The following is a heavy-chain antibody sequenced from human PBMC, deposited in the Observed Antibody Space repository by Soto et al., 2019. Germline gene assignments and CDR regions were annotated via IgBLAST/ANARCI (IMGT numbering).Heavy chain of an antibody. CDR1: GFTFSSYS. Sequence: GGSLRLSCAASGFTFSSYSMNWVRQAPGKGLEWVSYISSSSTIYYADSVKGRFTISRDNAKNSLYLQMNSLRAEDTAVYYCARDSGYSHGPLDYWGQGTLVTV. J-gene: IGHJ4*02. D-gene: IGHD5-18*01. V-gene: IGHV3-48*01. CDR3: ARDSGYSHGPLDY. CDR2: ISSSSTI.